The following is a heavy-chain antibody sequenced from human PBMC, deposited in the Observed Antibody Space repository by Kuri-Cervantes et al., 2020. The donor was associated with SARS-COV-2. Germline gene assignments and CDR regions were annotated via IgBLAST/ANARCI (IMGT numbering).Heavy chain of an antibody. D-gene: IGHD6-19*01. Sequence: ASVKVSCKVSGYTLIELSMHWVRQAPGKGLEWMGGIIPFSGATNYPQKSQGRVTITAADSASIVYMELSSLRSEDTAVYYCARSPGSGWSWVDSWGQGTLVTVSS. V-gene: IGHV1-24*01. J-gene: IGHJ4*02. CDR3: ARSPGSGWSWVDS. CDR2: IIPFSGAT. CDR1: GYTLIELS.